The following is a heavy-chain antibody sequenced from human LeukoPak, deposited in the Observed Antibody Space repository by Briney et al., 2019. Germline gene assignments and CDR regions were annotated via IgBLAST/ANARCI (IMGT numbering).Heavy chain of an antibody. J-gene: IGHJ4*02. CDR1: AYTFTIYG. V-gene: IGHV1-18*01. Sequence: GASVTVSFTSSAYTFTIYGISWVRQARGQGGEWMGWISAYNGKTNYAQKLQGRGNITTDTSKRKAYMELRSLRSDDTAVYYCAFLAPSSYCFDYWGQGTLVTVSS. CDR2: ISAYNGKT. CDR3: AFLAPSSYCFDY. D-gene: IGHD5-18*01.